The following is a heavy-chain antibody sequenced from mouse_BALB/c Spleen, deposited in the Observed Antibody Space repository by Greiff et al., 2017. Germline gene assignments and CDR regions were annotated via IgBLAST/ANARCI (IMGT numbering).Heavy chain of an antibody. CDR3: ARRGIITTALDY. CDR1: GFTFSSYT. J-gene: IGHJ2*01. V-gene: IGHV5-12-2*01. D-gene: IGHD1-2*01. CDR2: ISNGGGST. Sequence: EVKLMESGGGLVQPGGSLKLSCAASGFTFSSYTMSWVRQTPEKRLEWVAYISNGGGSTYYPDTVKGRFTISRDNAKNTLYLQMSSLKSEDTAMYYCARRGIITTALDYWGQGTTLTVSS.